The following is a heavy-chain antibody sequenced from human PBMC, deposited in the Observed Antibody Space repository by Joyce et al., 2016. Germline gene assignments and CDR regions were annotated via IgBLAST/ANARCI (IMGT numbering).Heavy chain of an antibody. V-gene: IGHV4-30-2*01. Sequence: QLQLQESGSGLVKPSQTLSLTCAVSGASVSSGGYSWSWIRQPPGKGLEWIGYIYHNESTYYNPALKSRVTISGDRSKNQFSRKLAAVTAADTAVYYCASGFNFKGRSFFDYGGQGALVTVSS. J-gene: IGHJ4*02. CDR2: IYHNEST. CDR3: ASGFNFKGRSFFDY. CDR1: GASVSSGGYS. D-gene: IGHD3-10*01.